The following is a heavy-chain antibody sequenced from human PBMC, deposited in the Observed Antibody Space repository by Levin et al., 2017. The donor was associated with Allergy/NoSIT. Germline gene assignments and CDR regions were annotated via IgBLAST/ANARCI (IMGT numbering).Heavy chain of an antibody. Sequence: PKASVKVSCKASGYTFTSYGISWVRQAPGQGLEWMGWISAYNGNTNYAQKLQGRVTMTTDTSTSTAYMELRSLRSDDTAVYYCARRPRRQPREIDWFDPWGQGTLVTVSS. CDR1: GYTFTSYG. V-gene: IGHV1-18*01. CDR2: ISAYNGNT. CDR3: ARRPRRQPREIDWFDP. J-gene: IGHJ5*02. D-gene: IGHD2/OR15-2a*01.